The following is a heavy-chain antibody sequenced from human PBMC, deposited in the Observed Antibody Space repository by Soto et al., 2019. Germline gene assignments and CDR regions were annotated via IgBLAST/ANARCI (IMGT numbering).Heavy chain of an antibody. D-gene: IGHD6-19*01. CDR2: ISGSGGSK. CDR3: AKDKAGSNKGWGFDY. J-gene: IGHJ4*02. Sequence: EVQLLESGGGLVQPGGSLRLSCAASGFTFSSYAMSWVRQAPGKGLEWVSAISGSGGSKYYADSVKGRFTISRDNSKNELYLQMNSLRAEDTAVYYCAKDKAGSNKGWGFDYWGQGTLVTVSS. V-gene: IGHV3-23*01. CDR1: GFTFSSYA.